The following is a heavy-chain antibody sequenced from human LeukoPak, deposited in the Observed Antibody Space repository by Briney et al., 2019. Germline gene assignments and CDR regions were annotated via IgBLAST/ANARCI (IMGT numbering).Heavy chain of an antibody. CDR3: ARDAPLAYCGGDCYSSQY. Sequence: SQTLSLTCTVSGGSISSGNYYWRWIRQPAGKGLEWIGRIYTSGSTNYNPSLESRVTISVHTSKNQFSLKLNSVTAADTAVYYCARDAPLAYCGGDCYSSQYWGQGTLVTVSS. CDR1: GGSISSGNYY. J-gene: IGHJ4*02. D-gene: IGHD2-21*01. V-gene: IGHV4-61*02. CDR2: IYTSGST.